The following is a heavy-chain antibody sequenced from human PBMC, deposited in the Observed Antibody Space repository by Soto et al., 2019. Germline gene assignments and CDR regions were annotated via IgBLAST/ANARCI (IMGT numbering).Heavy chain of an antibody. J-gene: IGHJ4*02. CDR3: VKTLQYSYGLPH. CDR1: GFTFSSYA. D-gene: IGHD5-18*01. CDR2: ISTNGGST. V-gene: IGHV3-64D*06. Sequence: GGSLRLSCSASGFTFSSYAMQWVRQAPGKGLEYVSAISTNGGSTHYADSVKGRFTISRDNSKNTLYLQMSSLRAEDTAVYYCVKTLQYSYGLPHWGQGTLVTVS.